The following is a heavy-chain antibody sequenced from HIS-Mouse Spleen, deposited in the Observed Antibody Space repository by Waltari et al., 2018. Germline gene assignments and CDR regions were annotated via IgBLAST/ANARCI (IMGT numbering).Heavy chain of an antibody. D-gene: IGHD3-10*01. CDR1: GFTFDDYA. J-gene: IGHJ4*02. CDR3: AKDRDGSGSYSDY. V-gene: IGHV3-43D*03. Sequence: EVQLVESGGVVVQPGGSLRLSCAASGFTFDDYAMHWVRQAPGKGLGCVSLISWDGGSTYYADSVKGRFTISRDNSKNSLYLQMNSLRAEDTALYYCAKDRDGSGSYSDYWGQGTLVTVSS. CDR2: ISWDGGST.